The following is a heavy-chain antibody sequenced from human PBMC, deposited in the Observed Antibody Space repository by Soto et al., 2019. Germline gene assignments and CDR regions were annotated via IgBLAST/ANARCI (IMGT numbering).Heavy chain of an antibody. Sequence: GGSLRLSCVASGFTFNNAWINWVRQAPGKGLEWVGRIKSKTDGGTTDYAALVKGRFTISRDDSKTTLYLQMNGLKTEDTAVYYCTTAENYYDSSSFDYWGQGTLVTVSS. CDR2: IKSKTDGGTT. CDR1: GFTFNNAW. CDR3: TTAENYYDSSSFDY. V-gene: IGHV3-15*01. D-gene: IGHD3-22*01. J-gene: IGHJ4*02.